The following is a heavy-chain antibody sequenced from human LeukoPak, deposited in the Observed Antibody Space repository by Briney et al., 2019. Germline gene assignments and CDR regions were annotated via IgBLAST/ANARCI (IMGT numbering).Heavy chain of an antibody. J-gene: IGHJ4*02. D-gene: IGHD4-17*01. CDR3: AKVDSGDYVGFY. V-gene: IGHV3-23*01. CDR2: IRGSGGST. Sequence: GGSLRLSCAASGFTFSSYAMSWVRQAPGKGLEWVSAIRGSGGSTYYEDSVKGRFTISRDNSKTTLYLQMNSLRAEDPAVYYCAKVDSGDYVGFYWGQGTLVTVSS. CDR1: GFTFSSYA.